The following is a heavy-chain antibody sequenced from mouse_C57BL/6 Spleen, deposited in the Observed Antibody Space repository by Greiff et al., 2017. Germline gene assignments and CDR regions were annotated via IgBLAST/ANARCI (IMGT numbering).Heavy chain of an antibody. V-gene: IGHV5-6*01. CDR1: GFTFSSYG. D-gene: IGHD2-4*01. J-gene: IGHJ2*01. CDR2: ISSGGSYT. Sequence: EVNVVESGGDLVKPGGSLKLSCAASGFTFSSYGMSWVRQTPDKRLEWVATISSGGSYTYYPESVRGRFTISRDNAKNTLYLKMSSLKSEDTAMYYCARPGHYERGYYFDYWGQGTTLTVSS. CDR3: ARPGHYERGYYFDY.